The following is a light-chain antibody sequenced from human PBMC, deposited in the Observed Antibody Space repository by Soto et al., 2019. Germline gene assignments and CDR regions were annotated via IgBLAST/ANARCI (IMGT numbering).Light chain of an antibody. CDR2: NNN. Sequence: QSVLTQPPSASGTPGQRVTISCSGSSSNIGSSSVNWYQQLPGTAPKLLIYNNNQWPSGVPDRFSGSKSGTSASLAISGRQSEDEADYYYAAWDVSLNGLYVFGTGTQLTVL. CDR1: SSNIGSSS. J-gene: IGLJ1*01. CDR3: AAWDVSLNGLYV. V-gene: IGLV1-44*01.